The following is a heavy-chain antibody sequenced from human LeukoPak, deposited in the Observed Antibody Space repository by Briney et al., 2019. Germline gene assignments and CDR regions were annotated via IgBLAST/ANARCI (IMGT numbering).Heavy chain of an antibody. D-gene: IGHD3-22*01. CDR3: AKEYSYYDSSGYPSRYYYYYMDV. V-gene: IGHV3-30*02. CDR2: IRYDGSNK. CDR1: GFTFSSYG. J-gene: IGHJ6*03. Sequence: GGSLRLSCAASGFTFSSYGMHWVRQAPGKGLEWVAFIRYDGSNKYYADSVKGRFTISRDNSKNTLYLQMNSLRAEDTAVYYCAKEYSYYDSSGYPSRYYYYYMDVWGKGTTVTVSS.